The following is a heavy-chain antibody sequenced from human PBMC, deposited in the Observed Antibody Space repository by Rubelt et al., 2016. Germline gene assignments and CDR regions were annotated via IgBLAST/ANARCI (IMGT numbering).Heavy chain of an antibody. J-gene: IGHJ5*01. D-gene: IGHD3-3*01. CDR1: GESFSGYY. CDR3: SASAPTLFPLXSCEXXXXXXXXXXXXXLAXXFD. V-gene: IGHV4-34*01. CDR2: INHSGST. Sequence: QVQLQQWGAGLLKPSETLSLTCAVYGESFSGYYWSWIRQPPGKGLEWIGEINHSGSTNYNPSLKSRVTISVDTSKNQFSLKLSSVTAADTAVYYWSASAPTLFPLXSCEXXXXXXXXXXXXXLAXXFD.